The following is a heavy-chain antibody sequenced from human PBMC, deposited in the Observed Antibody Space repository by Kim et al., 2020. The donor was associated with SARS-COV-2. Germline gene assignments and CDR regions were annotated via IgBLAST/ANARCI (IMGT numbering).Heavy chain of an antibody. V-gene: IGHV3-7*03. Sequence: GGSLRLSCAASGFNFNYYWMSWVRQAPGKGLEWVANIKYDGDDEYYVDSVKGRFTISRDNAKNSLYLQMNSLRAEDTAVYYCVRDRNRYYHSGLDVWGQGTTLTV. D-gene: IGHD2-8*01. CDR1: GFNFNYYW. CDR2: IKYDGDDE. CDR3: VRDRNRYYHSGLDV. J-gene: IGHJ6*02.